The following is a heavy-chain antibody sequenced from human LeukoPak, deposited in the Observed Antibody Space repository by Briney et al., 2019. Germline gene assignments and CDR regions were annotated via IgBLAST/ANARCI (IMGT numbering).Heavy chain of an antibody. J-gene: IGHJ6*03. CDR1: GFTFSSYV. CDR3: ARDLMESSSGVHYYYYYMDV. V-gene: IGHV3-30*04. Sequence: PGGSLRLSCAASGFTFSSYVMHWVRQAPGKGLEWVAIISYDGSNEYYADSVKGRFTISRDNSKNTLYLQMNSLRAADTAVYYCARDLMESSSGVHYYYYYMDVWGKGTTVTISS. CDR2: ISYDGSNE. D-gene: IGHD6-13*01.